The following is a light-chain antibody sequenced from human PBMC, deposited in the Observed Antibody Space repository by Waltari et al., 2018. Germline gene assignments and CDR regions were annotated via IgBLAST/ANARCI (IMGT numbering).Light chain of an antibody. V-gene: IGKV2-30*02. Sequence: DIALTQSPLPLPVTLGQPASISCMSSESLAHSDGNTYMNWFHQTPGQSPRRLIYKVSKRDPGVPDRFRGSGSGTDFTLTIIRVEAEDVGIYYCMQGSRWPPWTFGQGTKVEV. J-gene: IGKJ1*01. CDR2: KVS. CDR3: MQGSRWPPWT. CDR1: ESLAHSDGNTY.